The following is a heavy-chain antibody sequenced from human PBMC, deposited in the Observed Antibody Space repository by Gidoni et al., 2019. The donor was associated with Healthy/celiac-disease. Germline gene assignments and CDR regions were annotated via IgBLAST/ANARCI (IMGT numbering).Heavy chain of an antibody. Sequence: EVQLVTAGGGRFKPGGSLRLSCAAAGFTVSSYSRNWVRQAPGKGLEWVSSISSSSSYISYADSVKGRFTISRDNAKNSLYLQMNSLRAEDTAVYYCARDFGGYSGYDYFGYFDYWGQGPLVTVSS. CDR3: ARDFGGYSGYDYFGYFDY. D-gene: IGHD5-12*01. J-gene: IGHJ4*02. CDR2: ISSSSSYI. CDR1: GFTVSSYS. V-gene: IGHV3-21*01.